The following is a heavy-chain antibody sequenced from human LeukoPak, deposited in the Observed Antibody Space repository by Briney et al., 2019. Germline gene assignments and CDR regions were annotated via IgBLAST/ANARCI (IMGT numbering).Heavy chain of an antibody. CDR2: LIPIFGTA. D-gene: IGHD6-13*01. V-gene: IGHV1-69*05. J-gene: IGHJ4*02. CDR3: ARAQPKGYSSSWYDY. CDR1: GGTFSSYA. Sequence: ASVKVSCKASGGTFSSYAISWVRQAPGQGPEWMGRLIPIFGTANYAQKFQGRVTITTDESTSTAYMELSSLRSVDTAVYYFARAQPKGYSSSWYDYWGQGTLVTVSS.